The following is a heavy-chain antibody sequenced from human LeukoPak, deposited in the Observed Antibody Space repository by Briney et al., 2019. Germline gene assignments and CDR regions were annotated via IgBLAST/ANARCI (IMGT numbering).Heavy chain of an antibody. CDR3: AKGNQWELAYYFDY. CDR1: GFTFSDYY. V-gene: IGHV3-11*01. J-gene: IGHJ4*02. CDR2: ISSSGSTI. Sequence: GGSLRLSCAASGFTFSDYYMSWIRQAPGKGLEWVSYISSSGSTIYYADSVKGRFTISRDNAKNSLYLQMNSLRAEDTAVYYCAKGNQWELAYYFDYWGQGTLVTVSS. D-gene: IGHD1-26*01.